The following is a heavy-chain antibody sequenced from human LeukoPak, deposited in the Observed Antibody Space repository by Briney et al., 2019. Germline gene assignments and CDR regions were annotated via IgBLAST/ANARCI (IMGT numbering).Heavy chain of an antibody. CDR2: IDEYGSEE. J-gene: IGHJ4*02. CDR1: GFTFGNYW. D-gene: IGHD3-10*01. Sequence: PGGSLRLSCAVSGFTFGNYWMNWVRQAPGKGLEWVANIDEYGSEEHYIDSVKGRFTISRDNTRNSLYLQLSRLRVDDTAVYYCSRTIVAVRGAHDYFDFWGQGTLVTVSS. CDR3: SRTIVAVRGAHDYFDF. V-gene: IGHV3-7*01.